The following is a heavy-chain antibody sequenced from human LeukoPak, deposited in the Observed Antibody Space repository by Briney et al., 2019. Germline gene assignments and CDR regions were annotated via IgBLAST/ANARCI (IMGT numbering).Heavy chain of an antibody. D-gene: IGHD3-10*01. J-gene: IGHJ5*02. CDR1: GYTFTGYY. CDR2: INPNSGGT. V-gene: IGHV1-2*02. CDR3: ARAYYGSGSYLS. Sequence: ASVKVSCKASGYTFTGYYMHWVRQAPGQGLEWMGWINPNSGGTNYAQKFQGRVTMTRDTSISTAYMELSRLRSDDTAVYNCARAYYGSGSYLSWGQGTLVTVSS.